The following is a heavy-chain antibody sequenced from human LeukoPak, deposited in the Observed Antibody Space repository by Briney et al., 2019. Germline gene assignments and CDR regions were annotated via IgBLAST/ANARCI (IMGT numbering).Heavy chain of an antibody. CDR2: ISSSSTI. CDR3: ARGGWSYDY. Sequence: GGSLRLSCAASGFTFSSYSMNWVRQAPGKGLEWVSYISSSSTIYYADSVKGRFTISRDNAKNSLYLQMNSLRAEDTAVYYCARGGWSYDYWGQGTLVTVSS. CDR1: GFTFSSYS. J-gene: IGHJ4*02. V-gene: IGHV3-48*01.